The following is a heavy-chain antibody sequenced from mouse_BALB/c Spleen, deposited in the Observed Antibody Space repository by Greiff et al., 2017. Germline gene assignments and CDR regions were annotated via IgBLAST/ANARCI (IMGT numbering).Heavy chain of an antibody. CDR3: ARGCYGSSSGYFDV. J-gene: IGHJ1*01. V-gene: IGHV2-9*02. CDR2: IWAGGST. Sequence: QVQLKESGPGLVAPSQSLSITCTVSGFSLTSYGVHWVRQPPGKGLEWLGVIWAGGSTNYNSALMSRLSISKDNSKSQVFLKMNSLQTDDTAMYYCARGCYGSSSGYFDVWGAGTTVTVSS. D-gene: IGHD1-1*01. CDR1: GFSLTSYG.